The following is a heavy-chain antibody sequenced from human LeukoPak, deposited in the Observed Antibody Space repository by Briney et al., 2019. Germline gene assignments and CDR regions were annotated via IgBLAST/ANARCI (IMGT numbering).Heavy chain of an antibody. V-gene: IGHV4-34*01. J-gene: IGHJ4*02. Sequence: SETLSLTCAVYGGSFSGYYWSWIRQPPGKGLEWIGEINHSGSTNYNPSLKSRVTISVDTSKNQFSLKLSPVTAADTAVYYCARYYIVATTYYFDYWGQGTLVTVSS. CDR1: GGSFSGYY. CDR2: INHSGST. D-gene: IGHD5-12*01. CDR3: ARYYIVATTYYFDY.